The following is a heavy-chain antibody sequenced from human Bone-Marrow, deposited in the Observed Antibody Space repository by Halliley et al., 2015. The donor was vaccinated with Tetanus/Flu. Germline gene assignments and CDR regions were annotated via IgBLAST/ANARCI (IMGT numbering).Heavy chain of an antibody. V-gene: IGHV1-18*04. CDR3: AGGKVATICGPLYDMDV. CDR2: ISAYNGNT. J-gene: IGHJ6*02. Sequence: QVQLVQSGAEVKKPGASVKVSCKASGYTFASYGFSWVRQAPGQGPEWMGWISAYNGNTNYAQNFRGRVTMTTDTSTSTVYMEVRSLRSDDTAVYYCAGGKVATICGPLYDMDVWGQGTTFTVSS. D-gene: IGHD5-12*01. CDR1: GYTFASYG.